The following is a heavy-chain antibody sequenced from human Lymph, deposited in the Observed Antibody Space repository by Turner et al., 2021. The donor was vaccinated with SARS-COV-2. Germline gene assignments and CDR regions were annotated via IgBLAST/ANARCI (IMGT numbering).Heavy chain of an antibody. V-gene: IGHV3-33*08. CDR1: GFTVSYNY. CDR3: ARGSGAGDY. Sequence: VQLVESGGGLIQPGGSLRLSCAASGFTVSYNYMTWVRQAPGKGLEWVAVIWYDGSNKYYADSVKGRFTISRDNSKNTLYLQMNSLRAEDTALYYCARGSGAGDYWGQGTLVTVSS. D-gene: IGHD7-27*01. CDR2: IWYDGSNK. J-gene: IGHJ4*02.